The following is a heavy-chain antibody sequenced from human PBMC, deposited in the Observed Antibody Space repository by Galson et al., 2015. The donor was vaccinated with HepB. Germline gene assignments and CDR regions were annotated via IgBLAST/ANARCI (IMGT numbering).Heavy chain of an antibody. V-gene: IGHV1-3*01. Sequence: SVKVSCKASGYTFTSHPMHWARQAPGQRLEWMGWINAGSGKTKYSEKFQGRVTIARDTSASTVYMELSNLKSEDTAVYYCARGGEFFNSWGQGTLVTVSS. CDR3: ARGGEFFNS. CDR2: INAGSGKT. J-gene: IGHJ4*02. CDR1: GYTFTSHP. D-gene: IGHD4-17*01.